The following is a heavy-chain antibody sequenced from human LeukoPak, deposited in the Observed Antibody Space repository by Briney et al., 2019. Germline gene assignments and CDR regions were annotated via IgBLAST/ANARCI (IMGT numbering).Heavy chain of an antibody. Sequence: GGSLRLSCAASGFTYSNYTMSWVRQAPGKGLEWVSFISGSGVSTYYADSVKGQFIISRDNSRNTLYLQMDSLRSEDTAVYYCAKGSTFYYDSSVYYFYIDVWGKGTTVTVSS. D-gene: IGHD3-22*01. CDR1: GFTYSNYT. V-gene: IGHV3-23*01. CDR3: AKGSTFYYDSSVYYFYIDV. CDR2: ISGSGVST. J-gene: IGHJ6*03.